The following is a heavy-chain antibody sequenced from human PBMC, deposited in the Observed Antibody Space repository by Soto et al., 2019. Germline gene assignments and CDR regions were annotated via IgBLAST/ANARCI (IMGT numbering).Heavy chain of an antibody. CDR2: ISGAGGET. D-gene: IGHD2-21*01. CDR3: AKDRKKPLIVVHTPFDL. J-gene: IGHJ4*02. Sequence: EAQLLESGGTLVRPGGSLRLSCEAAGFTFGDYAMSWVRQAPGKGLEWVSGISGAGGETYYRDSVQGRFTVSRDNSKKTLFLQMTDLRAEDTALYYCAKDRKKPLIVVHTPFDLWGRGTQVTVSS. CDR1: GFTFGDYA. V-gene: IGHV3-23*02.